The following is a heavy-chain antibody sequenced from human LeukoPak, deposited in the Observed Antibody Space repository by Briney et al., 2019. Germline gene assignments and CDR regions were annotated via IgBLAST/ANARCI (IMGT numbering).Heavy chain of an antibody. J-gene: IGHJ4*02. Sequence: GGSLRLSCAASGFTFSIYYMHWVRQAPGKGLVWVSHIESDGGRATYADSVKGRFIISRDNAKNTLYLQMNSLRAEDTAVYYCARGGPAGVATNDYWGQGTLVTVSS. CDR1: GFTFSIYY. D-gene: IGHD5-24*01. CDR3: ARGGPAGVATNDY. CDR2: IESDGGRA. V-gene: IGHV3-74*01.